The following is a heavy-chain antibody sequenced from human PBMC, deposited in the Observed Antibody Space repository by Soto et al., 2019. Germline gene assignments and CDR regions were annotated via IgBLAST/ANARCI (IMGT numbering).Heavy chain of an antibody. J-gene: IGHJ6*02. Sequence: PSETLSLTCTLSAGSISSSSYYWGWIRQPPGKGLEWIGSIYYSGSTYYNPSLKSRVTISVDTSKNQFSLKLSPVTAADTAVYYCARHGRCSSTSCYSGRYYYYGMDVWGQGTTVTVS. CDR1: AGSISSSSYY. D-gene: IGHD2-2*01. CDR2: IYYSGST. V-gene: IGHV4-39*01. CDR3: ARHGRCSSTSCYSGRYYYYGMDV.